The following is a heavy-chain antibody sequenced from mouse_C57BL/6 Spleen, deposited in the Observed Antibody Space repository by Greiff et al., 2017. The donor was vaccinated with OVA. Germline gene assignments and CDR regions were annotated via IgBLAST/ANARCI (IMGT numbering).Heavy chain of an antibody. Sequence: EVQLVESGGDLVKPGGSLKLSCAASGFTFSSYGMSWVRQTPDKRLEWVATISSGGSYTYYPDSVKGRFTISRDNAKNTLYLQMSSLKSEDTAMYYCARGGEGYAMDYWGQGTSVTVSS. CDR2: ISSGGSYT. J-gene: IGHJ4*01. CDR3: ARGGEGYAMDY. CDR1: GFTFSSYG. V-gene: IGHV5-6*01.